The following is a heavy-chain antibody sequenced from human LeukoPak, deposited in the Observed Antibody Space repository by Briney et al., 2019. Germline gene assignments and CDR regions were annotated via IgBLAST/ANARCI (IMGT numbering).Heavy chain of an antibody. D-gene: IGHD6-19*01. V-gene: IGHV3-23*01. Sequence: GGSLRLSCVTSGFTFSSCAMNWVRQAPGKGLEWVSSISGSGGSTYYADSVKGRFTISRDNSKNTLYLQVNSLRGEDTAVYYCAKGSRQQWLSHFDYWGQGTLVTVSS. CDR1: GFTFSSCA. CDR2: ISGSGGST. J-gene: IGHJ4*02. CDR3: AKGSRQQWLSHFDY.